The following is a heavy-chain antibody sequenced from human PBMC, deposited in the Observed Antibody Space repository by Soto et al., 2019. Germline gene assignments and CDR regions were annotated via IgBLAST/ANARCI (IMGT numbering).Heavy chain of an antibody. V-gene: IGHV6-1*01. CDR3: ARDVIAAAGNGGYYYMDV. CDR2: TYYRSKWYN. J-gene: IGHJ6*03. D-gene: IGHD6-13*01. Sequence: PSQTLSLTCAISGDSVSSNSAAWNWIRQSPSRGLEWLGRTYYRSKWYNDYAVSVKSRITINPDTSKNQFSLQLNSVTPEDTAVYYCARDVIAAAGNGGYYYMDVWGKGTTVTVSS. CDR1: GDSVSSNSAA.